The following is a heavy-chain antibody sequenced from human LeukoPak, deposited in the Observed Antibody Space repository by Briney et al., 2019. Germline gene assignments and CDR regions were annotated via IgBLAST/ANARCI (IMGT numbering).Heavy chain of an antibody. CDR2: IRSSDGST. CDR3: AKDHGQAVVPRRFDY. Sequence: GGSLRLSCAASGFIFRSFAMSWVRQAPGKGLEWVSIIRSSDGSTNYADSVKGRFTISRDNSRNMLYLQMDNLRADDTAVYYCAKDHGQAVVPRRFDYWGQGTLVTVSS. CDR1: GFIFRSFA. V-gene: IGHV3-23*01. J-gene: IGHJ4*02. D-gene: IGHD2-2*01.